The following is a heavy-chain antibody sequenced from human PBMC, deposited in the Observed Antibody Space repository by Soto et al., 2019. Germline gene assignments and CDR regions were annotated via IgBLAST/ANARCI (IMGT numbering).Heavy chain of an antibody. J-gene: IGHJ5*02. V-gene: IGHV3-23*05. CDR3: AKGRCPGSCSSSGFDP. CDR1: GFTFSSHG. CDR2: VDNDGETT. D-gene: IGHD6-6*01. Sequence: GGSLRLSCTDSGFTFSSHGMTWVRQAPGKGLEWVSTVDNDGETTYYADSVKGRFTISRDNSRNTLYLQMNSLRVEDTAIYFCAKGRCPGSCSSSGFDPWGQGTLVTVSS.